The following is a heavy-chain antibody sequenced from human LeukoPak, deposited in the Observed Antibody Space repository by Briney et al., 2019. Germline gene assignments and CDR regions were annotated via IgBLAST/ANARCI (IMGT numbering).Heavy chain of an antibody. CDR3: ARERETAYDILTGGDFDY. Sequence: ASVKVSCKASGYTFTSYGISWVRQAPGQGLEWMGWISAYNGNTNYAQKLQGRVTMTTDTSTSTAYMELRSLRSDDTAVYYCARERETAYDILTGGDFDYWGQGTLVTVSS. D-gene: IGHD3-9*01. CDR1: GYTFTSYG. CDR2: ISAYNGNT. J-gene: IGHJ4*02. V-gene: IGHV1-18*01.